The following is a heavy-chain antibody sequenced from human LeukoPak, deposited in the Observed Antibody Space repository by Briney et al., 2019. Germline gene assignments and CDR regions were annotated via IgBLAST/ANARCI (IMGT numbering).Heavy chain of an antibody. CDR3: ATLLQSSSYVI. V-gene: IGHV5-51*01. J-gene: IGHJ3*02. D-gene: IGHD6-13*01. CDR2: IYPDDSDT. CDR1: GYKFTDYW. Sequence: GESLKISCRGSGYKFTDYWIAWVRQMPGKGLEWMGVIYPDDSDTTYSPSFQGQVTMSVDKSITTAYLHWNTLRASDTAIYYCATLLQSSSYVIWGQGTMITVSS.